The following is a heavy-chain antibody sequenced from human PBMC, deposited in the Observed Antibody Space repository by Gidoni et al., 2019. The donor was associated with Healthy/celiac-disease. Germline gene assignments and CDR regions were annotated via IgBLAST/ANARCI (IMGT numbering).Heavy chain of an antibody. D-gene: IGHD6-6*01. V-gene: IGHV3-33*01. CDR3: ARDSSSSLYYFDY. CDR2: IWYDGSNK. J-gene: IGHJ4*02. CDR1: GFTLSSYG. Sequence: QVQLVESGGGVVQPGRSLRLSCAASGFTLSSYGMHWVRQAPGKGLEWVAVIWYDGSNKYYADSVKGRFTISRDNSKNTLYLQMNSLRAEDTAVYYCARDSSSSLYYFDYWGQGTLVTVSS.